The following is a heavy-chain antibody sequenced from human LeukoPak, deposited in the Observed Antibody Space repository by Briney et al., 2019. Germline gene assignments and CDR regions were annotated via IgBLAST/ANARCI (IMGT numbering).Heavy chain of an antibody. D-gene: IGHD1-26*01. CDR3: ARDAFGLLLNYWYFDL. J-gene: IGHJ2*01. CDR2: IYTSGST. CDR1: GGSISSYY. Sequence: SETLSLTCTVSGGSISSYYWSWIRQPAGKGLELIGRIYTSGSTNYNPSLKSRVTMSVDTSKNQFSLKLSSVTAADTAVYYCARDAFGLLLNYWYFDLWGRGTLVTVSS. V-gene: IGHV4-4*07.